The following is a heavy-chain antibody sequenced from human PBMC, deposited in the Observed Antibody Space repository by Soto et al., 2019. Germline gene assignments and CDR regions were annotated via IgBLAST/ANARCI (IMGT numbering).Heavy chain of an antibody. J-gene: IGHJ4*02. Sequence: SETLSLTCTVSGDSLRSSYHYWGWIRQSPGKGLEWIGSIYYTGNTYYNPSLKSRVSISVDMATNEISLRLRAESVADTAVYYCVRVEMYAGEFTPNFDYWGQGTLVTAPQ. CDR2: IYYTGNT. CDR3: VRVEMYAGEFTPNFDY. CDR1: GDSLRSSYHY. V-gene: IGHV4-39*01. D-gene: IGHD2-8*01.